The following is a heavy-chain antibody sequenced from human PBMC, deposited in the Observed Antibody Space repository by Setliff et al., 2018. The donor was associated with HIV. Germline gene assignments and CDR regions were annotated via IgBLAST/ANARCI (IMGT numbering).Heavy chain of an antibody. CDR3: ARGQNGGISGVD. V-gene: IGHV1-18*01. CDR1: GYTFTSYG. J-gene: IGHJ4*02. Sequence: ASVKVSCKASGYTFTSYGISWVRQAPGQGLEWMGWISAYNGNTLYAQKFQGRVTMTTDTSTSTAYMELSSLRSEDTAVYYCARGQNGGISGVDWGQGTLVTVSS. D-gene: IGHD3-3*01. CDR2: ISAYNGNT.